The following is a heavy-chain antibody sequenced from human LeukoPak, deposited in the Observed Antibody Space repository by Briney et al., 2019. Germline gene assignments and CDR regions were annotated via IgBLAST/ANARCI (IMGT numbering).Heavy chain of an antibody. CDR2: IIPILGTA. CDR3: ARGYSGYDYGRGYYYYMDV. V-gene: IGHV1-69*05. D-gene: IGHD5-12*01. CDR1: GGTFSSYA. Sequence: ASVKVSCKASGGTFSSYAISWVRQAPGQGLEWMGGIIPILGTANYAQKFQGRVTITTDESTSTAYMELSSLRSEDTAVYYCARGYSGYDYGRGYYYYMDVWGKGTTVTVSS. J-gene: IGHJ6*03.